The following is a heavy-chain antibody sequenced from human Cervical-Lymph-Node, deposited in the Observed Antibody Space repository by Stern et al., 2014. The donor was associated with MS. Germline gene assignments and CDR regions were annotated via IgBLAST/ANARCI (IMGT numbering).Heavy chain of an antibody. CDR3: ARTYYYGSGSQKDYYGMDV. V-gene: IGHV3-30-3*01. CDR2: ISYEGSNK. CDR1: GFTFSSYA. Sequence: VQLVESGGGVVQPGRSLRLSCAASGFTFSSYAMHWVRQAPGKGLEWGAVISYEGSNKYYADSVKGRFTISRDNSKNTLYLQMNSLRAEDTAVYYCARTYYYGSGSQKDYYGMDVWGQGTTVTVSS. D-gene: IGHD3-10*01. J-gene: IGHJ6*02.